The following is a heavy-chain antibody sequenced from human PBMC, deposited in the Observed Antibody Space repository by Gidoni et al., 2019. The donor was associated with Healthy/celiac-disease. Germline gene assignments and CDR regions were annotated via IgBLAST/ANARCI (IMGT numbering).Heavy chain of an antibody. CDR3: QVVAATARDDYYGMDV. Sequence: QVQLVQSGAEVKKPGASVKVSCKASGYTFTSYYMHWVRQAPGQGLEWMGIINPSGGSTSYAQKFQGRVTMTRDTSTSTVYMELSSQRSEDTAVYYCQVVAATARDDYYGMDVWGQGTTVTVSS. D-gene: IGHD2-15*01. CDR2: INPSGGST. J-gene: IGHJ6*02. V-gene: IGHV1-46*01. CDR1: GYTFTSYY.